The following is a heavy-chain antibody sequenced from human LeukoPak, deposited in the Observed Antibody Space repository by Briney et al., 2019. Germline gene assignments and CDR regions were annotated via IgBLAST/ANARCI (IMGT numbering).Heavy chain of an antibody. Sequence: SETLSLTCTVSGGSISSRSYYWGWIRQPPGKGLEWIGSIYYSGSTYYNPSLKSRVSISVDTSKNQFSLKLSSVTAADTAVYYCARSQGHWMGAGAFDIWGQGTMVTVSS. CDR3: ARSQGHWMGAGAFDI. V-gene: IGHV4-39*07. CDR1: GGSISSRSYY. D-gene: IGHD1-26*01. CDR2: IYYSGST. J-gene: IGHJ3*02.